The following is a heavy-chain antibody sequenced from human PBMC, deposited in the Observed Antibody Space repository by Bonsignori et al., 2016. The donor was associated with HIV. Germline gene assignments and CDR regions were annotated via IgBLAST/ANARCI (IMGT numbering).Heavy chain of an antibody. J-gene: IGHJ6*03. D-gene: IGHD6-19*01. CDR3: AKGQEQSQFYYYYMDV. V-gene: IGHV4-30-4*01. Sequence: WIRQPPGKGLEWIGYIYYSGSTYYNPSLKSQVTISVDTSKNQFSLKLSSVTAADTAVYYCAKGQEQSQFYYYYMDVWGKGTTVTVSS. CDR2: IYYSGST.